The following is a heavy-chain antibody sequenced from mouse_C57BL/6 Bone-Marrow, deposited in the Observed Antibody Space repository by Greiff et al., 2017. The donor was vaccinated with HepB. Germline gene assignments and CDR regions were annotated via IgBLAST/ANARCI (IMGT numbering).Heavy chain of an antibody. CDR3: TRGDYDPAWFAY. V-gene: IGHV6-6*01. CDR2: IRNKANNHAT. CDR1: GFTFSDAW. Sequence: DVHLVESGGGLVQPGGSMKLSCAASGFTFSDAWMDWVRQSPEKGLEWVAEIRNKANNHATYYAESVKGRFTISRDDSKSSVYLQMNSLRAEDTGIYYCTRGDYDPAWFAYWGQGTLVTVSA. J-gene: IGHJ3*01. D-gene: IGHD2-4*01.